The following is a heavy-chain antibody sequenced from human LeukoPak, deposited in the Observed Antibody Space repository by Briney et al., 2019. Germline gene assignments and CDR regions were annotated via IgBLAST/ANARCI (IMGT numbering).Heavy chain of an antibody. D-gene: IGHD4-17*01. CDR1: GGSISSADYY. J-gene: IGHJ4*02. V-gene: IGHV4-30-4*01. CDR3: ARDTRGDYYFDY. Sequence: SQTLSLTCTVSGGSISSADYYWTWIRQPPGKGLEWIGYIYYSGSTYYNPSLKSRITISVDTSKNQFSLKLSSVTAADTAVYYCARDTRGDYYFDYRGQGTLVTVSS. CDR2: IYYSGST.